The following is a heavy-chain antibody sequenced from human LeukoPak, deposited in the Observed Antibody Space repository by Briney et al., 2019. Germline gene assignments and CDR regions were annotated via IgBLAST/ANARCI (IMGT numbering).Heavy chain of an antibody. Sequence: GGSLRLSCAASGFTFSSYSMNWVRQAPGKGLEWVSYISSSSSTIYYADSLKGRFTISRGDAENSLYLQMNSLRAEDTAVYYCARDSSVTAAPIDYWGQGTLVTASS. V-gene: IGHV3-48*01. J-gene: IGHJ4*02. D-gene: IGHD2-2*01. CDR1: GFTFSSYS. CDR2: ISSSSSTI. CDR3: ARDSSVTAAPIDY.